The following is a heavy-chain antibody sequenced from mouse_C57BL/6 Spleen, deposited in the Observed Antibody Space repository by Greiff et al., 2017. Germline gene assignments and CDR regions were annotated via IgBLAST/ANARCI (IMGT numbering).Heavy chain of an antibody. CDR1: GFNIKDYY. V-gene: IGHV14-2*01. CDR2: IDPEDGET. CDR3: APLITTVVAPFAY. Sequence: EVKLQQSGAELVKPGASVKLSCTASGFNIKDYYMHWVKQRTEQGLEWIGRIDPEDGETKYAPKFQGKATITADTSSNTAYLQLSSLTSEDTAVYYCAPLITTVVAPFAYWGQGTLVTVSA. J-gene: IGHJ3*01. D-gene: IGHD1-1*01.